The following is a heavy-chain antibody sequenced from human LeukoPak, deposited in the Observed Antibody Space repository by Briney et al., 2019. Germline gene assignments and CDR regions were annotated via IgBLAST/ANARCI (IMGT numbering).Heavy chain of an antibody. CDR2: INDGGGT. D-gene: IGHD2-2*01. CDR3: ARGGRGVPAARRFKPGNWFDP. J-gene: IGHJ5*02. CDR1: GGSFSGYH. V-gene: IGHV4-34*01. Sequence: PSETLSLTCAVYGGSFSGYHWSWIRQPPGKGLEWIGEINDGGGTNYNLSLKSRVTISADTSRNQFSLRLSSVTAADTALYYCARGGRGVPAARRFKPGNWFDPGAREPWSPSPQ.